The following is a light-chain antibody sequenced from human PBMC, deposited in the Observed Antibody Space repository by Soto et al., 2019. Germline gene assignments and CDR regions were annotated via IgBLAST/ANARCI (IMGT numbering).Light chain of an antibody. CDR1: SSDVGSYNL. CDR2: EGS. CDR3: CSYAGSNTYV. Sequence: QSVLTQPASVSGSPGQSITISCTGTSSDVGSYNLVSWYQQHPGKAPKLMIYEGSKRPSGVSNRFSGSKSGNTASLTISGLQAEDEADYYCCSYAGSNTYVLGTGTKVTVL. V-gene: IGLV2-23*01. J-gene: IGLJ1*01.